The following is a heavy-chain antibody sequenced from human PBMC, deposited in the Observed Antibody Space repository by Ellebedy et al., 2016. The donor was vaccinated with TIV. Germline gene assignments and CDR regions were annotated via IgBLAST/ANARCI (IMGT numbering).Heavy chain of an antibody. CDR1: GGSISRSSYY. CDR2: IYNSGAT. CDR3: AREGADCSGGSCYYFDY. Sequence: SETLSLTCTVSGGSISRSSYYWGWIRQPPGKRLEWIGSIYNSGATYYNPSLESRVTISVDTSKNQFSLKLSSVTAADTAVYYCAREGADCSGGSCYYFDYWGQGTLVTVSS. J-gene: IGHJ4*02. D-gene: IGHD2-15*01. V-gene: IGHV4-39*02.